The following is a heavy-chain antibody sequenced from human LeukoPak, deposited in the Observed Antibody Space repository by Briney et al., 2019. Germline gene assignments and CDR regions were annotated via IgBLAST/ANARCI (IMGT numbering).Heavy chain of an antibody. D-gene: IGHD2-21*02. J-gene: IGHJ3*02. Sequence: GSSVKVSCKXSGSTFSSYAISWVRQSPGQGLEWMGRIIPIFGTANYAQKFQGRVTITTDESTSTAYMELSSLRSEDTAVYYCVRDVVTVSSDAFDIWGQGTMVTVSS. V-gene: IGHV1-69*05. CDR3: VRDVVTVSSDAFDI. CDR1: GSTFSSYA. CDR2: IIPIFGTA.